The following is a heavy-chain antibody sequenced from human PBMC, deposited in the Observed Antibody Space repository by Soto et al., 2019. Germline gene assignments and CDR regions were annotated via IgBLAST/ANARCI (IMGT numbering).Heavy chain of an antibody. CDR1: GFTFSSYS. CDR2: ISSSSSYI. Sequence: EVQLVESGGGLVKPGGSLRLSCAASGFTFSSYSMNWVRQAPGKGLEWVSSISSSSSYIYYADSVKGRFTISRDNAKNSLYLQMNSLRAEDTAVYYCARGAPGQDRLELPPPHYYYYMDVWGKGTTVTVSS. CDR3: ARGAPGQDRLELPPPHYYYYMDV. V-gene: IGHV3-21*01. J-gene: IGHJ6*03. D-gene: IGHD1-7*01.